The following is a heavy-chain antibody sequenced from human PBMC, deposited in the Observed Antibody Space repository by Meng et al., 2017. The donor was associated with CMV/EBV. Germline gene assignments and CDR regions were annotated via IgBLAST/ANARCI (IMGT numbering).Heavy chain of an antibody. Sequence: GGSLRLSCAASGFNFGGYSFNWFRQTPQKGLEWVSSITSIGSPIRYAESVKGRFTISRDNAQNSLYLQMSSLRVEDSGLYYCARDQDSTNTVWGQGTLVTVSS. CDR1: GFNFGGYS. D-gene: IGHD2-15*01. V-gene: IGHV3-21*01. J-gene: IGHJ4*02. CDR2: ITSIGSPI. CDR3: ARDQDSTNTV.